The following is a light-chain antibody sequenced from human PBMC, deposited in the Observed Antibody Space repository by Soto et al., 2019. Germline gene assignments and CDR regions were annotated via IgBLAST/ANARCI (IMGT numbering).Light chain of an antibody. J-gene: IGLJ1*01. V-gene: IGLV2-14*01. CDR1: SSDVGRYNY. CDR3: SAYTSSSTLEV. Sequence: QSALTQHASVSGSPGQSITISCTGTSSDVGRYNYVSWYQQHPGKAPKLMIYDVLNRPSGVSNRFSASKSSNTASLTISGLQAEEEAEYYSSAYTSSSTLEVIGAGTKLTVL. CDR2: DVL.